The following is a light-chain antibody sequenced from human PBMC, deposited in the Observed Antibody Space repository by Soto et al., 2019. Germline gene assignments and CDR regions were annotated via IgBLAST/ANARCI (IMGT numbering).Light chain of an antibody. V-gene: IGLV2-8*01. Sequence: QSVLTQPPSASGSPGQSVTISCTGTSSDVGGYNYVSWYQQHPGKAPKLIIYEVTKWPSGVPDRFSGSKSGNTASLTVSGLQADDEADYYCSSYAGSNNLVFGTGTKVT. CDR3: SSYAGSNNLV. CDR1: SSDVGGYNY. CDR2: EVT. J-gene: IGLJ1*01.